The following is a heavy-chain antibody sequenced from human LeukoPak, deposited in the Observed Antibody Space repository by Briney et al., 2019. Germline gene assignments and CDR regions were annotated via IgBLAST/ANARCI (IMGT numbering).Heavy chain of an antibody. J-gene: IGHJ4*02. Sequence: SVKVSCKASGGTFSSYAISWVRQAPGQGLEWMGRIIPILGIANYAQKFQGRVTITADKSTSTAYMELSSLRSEDTAVYYCARDGSSSWYDYWGQGTLVTVSS. CDR3: ARDGSSSWYDY. CDR2: IIPILGIA. V-gene: IGHV1-69*04. D-gene: IGHD6-13*01. CDR1: GGTFSSYA.